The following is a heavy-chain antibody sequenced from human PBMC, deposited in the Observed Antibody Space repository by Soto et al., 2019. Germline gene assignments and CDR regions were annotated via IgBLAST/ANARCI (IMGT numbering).Heavy chain of an antibody. CDR3: ASANWNDTWGPLTYYYSGMDV. CDR2: IIPIFGTA. D-gene: IGHD1-20*01. J-gene: IGHJ6*02. CDR1: GGAFSSYA. V-gene: IGHV1-69*13. Sequence: SVKVSWKAAGGAFSSYAISWVRQAPGQGLEWMGGIIPIFGTANYAQKFQGRVTITADESTSTAYMELSSLRSEDTAVYYCASANWNDTWGPLTYYYSGMDVWGQGTTVTVSS.